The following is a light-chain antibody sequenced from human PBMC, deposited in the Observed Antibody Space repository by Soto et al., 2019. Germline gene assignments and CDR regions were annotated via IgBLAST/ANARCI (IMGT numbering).Light chain of an antibody. V-gene: IGLV2-14*01. CDR2: EVN. CDR3: SSCTSSASLV. CDR1: SDDVGAYNS. J-gene: IGLJ3*02. Sequence: QSALAQPASVSGSPGQSITISCTGTSDDVGAYNSVSWYQQHPGRAPKLMIYEVNNRPSGISNRFSGSKSGNTASLTISGLQAEDEAHYYCSSCTSSASLVFGGGTKLTVL.